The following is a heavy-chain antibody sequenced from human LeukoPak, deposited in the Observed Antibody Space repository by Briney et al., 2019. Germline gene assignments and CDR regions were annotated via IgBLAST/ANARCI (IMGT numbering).Heavy chain of an antibody. CDR3: STSAWTDVGSNH. J-gene: IGHJ5*02. CDR1: GGSFSDSA. D-gene: IGHD1-1*01. V-gene: IGHV3-30-3*01. CDR2: ISKDGVHD. Sequence: GKSLRRFCAASGGSFSDSAMHWLRQPPGKSLEGVAVISKDGVHDYYGDSVQGRFSISRDNSKSTVSLELNRIRLDDTALYYCSTSAWTDVGSNHWGQGTPVIVSS.